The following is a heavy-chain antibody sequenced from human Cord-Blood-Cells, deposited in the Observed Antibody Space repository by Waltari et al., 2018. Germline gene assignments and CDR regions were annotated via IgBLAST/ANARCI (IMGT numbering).Heavy chain of an antibody. J-gene: IGHJ4*02. D-gene: IGHD2-2*01. Sequence: QVQLVQSGAEVKKHGATVTVSRKASGYTFTSNGISRVRQAPGQGLEWMGWISAYNGNTNYAQKLQGRVTMTTDTSTSTAYMELRSLRSDDTAVYYCARDLDCSSTSCYDYWGQGTLVTVSS. CDR3: ARDLDCSSTSCYDY. CDR2: ISAYNGNT. CDR1: GYTFTSNG. V-gene: IGHV1-18*01.